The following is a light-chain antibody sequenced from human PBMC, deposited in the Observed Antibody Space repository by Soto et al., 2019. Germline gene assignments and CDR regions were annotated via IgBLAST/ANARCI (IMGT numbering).Light chain of an antibody. CDR2: DVN. J-gene: IGLJ2*01. CDR3: SSYTTRSAVV. V-gene: IGLV2-14*01. CDR1: SSDVGAYNY. Sequence: QSVLTQPASVSGSPGQSITISCTGTSSDVGAYNYVSWYQQHPGKAPKLIIYDVNNRPSGVSNRFSGSKSGNTASLTISGLQAEDEADYYCSSYTTRSAVVFGGGTKLTVL.